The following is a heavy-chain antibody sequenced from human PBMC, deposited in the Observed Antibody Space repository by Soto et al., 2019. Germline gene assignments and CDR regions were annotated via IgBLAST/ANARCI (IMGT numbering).Heavy chain of an antibody. J-gene: IGHJ6*02. CDR2: IYSSENT. CDR1: SGSISSGGYD. V-gene: IGHV4-31*03. Sequence: LSLTCIVSSGSISSGGYDWTLNRHHPWKCLEWIGYIYSSENTYYNPSLMSRVTISVDTSKNEFSLKLSSVTAADTAVYYCARLNGYCISTNCHGDYGMDVWGQGTTVTVSS. D-gene: IGHD2-2*03. CDR3: ARLNGYCISTNCHGDYGMDV.